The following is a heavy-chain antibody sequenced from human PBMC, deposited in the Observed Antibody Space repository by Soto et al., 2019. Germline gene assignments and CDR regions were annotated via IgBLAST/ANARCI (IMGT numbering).Heavy chain of an antibody. CDR3: TTVYSSFVDYFDY. CDR2: IKSKTDGGAT. V-gene: IGHV3-15*01. J-gene: IGHJ4*02. D-gene: IGHD6-6*01. CDR1: GFTFSNAW. Sequence: GGSLRLSCGASGFTFSNAWMSWVRQAPGKGLEWVGRIKSKTDGGATDYAAPVKGRFTISRDDSKNTLYLQMNSLKTEDTAVYYCTTVYSSFVDYFDYWGQGTLVTVS.